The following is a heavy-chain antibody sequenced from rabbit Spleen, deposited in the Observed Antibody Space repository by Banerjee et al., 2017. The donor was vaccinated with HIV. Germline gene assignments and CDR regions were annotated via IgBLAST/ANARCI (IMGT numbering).Heavy chain of an antibody. Sequence: QEKLVESGGGLVQPGGSLKLSCKASGFDFSNYGVSWVRQAPGKGLEWIGYIEPIFANTYYANWVNGRFTISSHNAQNTLYLQLSSLTAADTATYFCVRDQAGDADYGPYYLNLWGPGTLVTVS. CDR1: GFDFSNYG. D-gene: IGHD2-1*01. CDR3: VRDQAGDADYGPYYLNL. CDR2: IEPIFANT. J-gene: IGHJ4*01. V-gene: IGHV1S47*01.